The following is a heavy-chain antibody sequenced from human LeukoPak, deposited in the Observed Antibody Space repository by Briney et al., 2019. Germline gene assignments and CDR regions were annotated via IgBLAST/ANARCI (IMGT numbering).Heavy chain of an antibody. Sequence: ASVKVSCKVCGYTLTELSMHWVRQAPGQGLEWMGGFDPEDGETIYAQKFQGRVTMTEDTSTDTAYMELSSLRSEDTAVYYCAAVILLYLGELSNWFDPWGQGTLATVSS. CDR2: FDPEDGET. J-gene: IGHJ5*02. V-gene: IGHV1-24*01. D-gene: IGHD3-10*01. CDR3: AAVILLYLGELSNWFDP. CDR1: GYTLTELS.